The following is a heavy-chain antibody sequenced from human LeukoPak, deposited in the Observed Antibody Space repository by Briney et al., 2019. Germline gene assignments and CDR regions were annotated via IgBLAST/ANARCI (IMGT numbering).Heavy chain of an antibody. D-gene: IGHD3-10*01. CDR1: GYTFTGYY. V-gene: IGHV1-2*04. CDR3: ARPSYGSGSYYNV. CDR2: INPNSGGT. Sequence: TSVKVSCKASGYTFTGYYMHWVRQAPGQGLEWTGWINPNSGGTNYAQKFQGWVTMTRDTSISTAYMELSILRSEDTAVYYCARPSYGSGSYYNVWGQGTLVTVSS. J-gene: IGHJ4*02.